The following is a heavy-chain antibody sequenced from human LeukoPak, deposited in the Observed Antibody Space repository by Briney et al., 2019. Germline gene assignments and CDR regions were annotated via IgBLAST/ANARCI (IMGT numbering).Heavy chain of an antibody. J-gene: IGHJ4*02. V-gene: IGHV4-61*01. CDR2: IYYSGST. D-gene: IGHD5-18*01. Sequence: SETLSLTCTVSGGFVSSGSYYWCWIRQPPGKGLEWIGYIYYSGSTNYNPSLKSRVTISVDTSKNQFSLKLSSVTAADTAVYYCARSHTASDYWGRGTLVTVSS. CDR1: GGFVSSGSYY. CDR3: ARSHTASDY.